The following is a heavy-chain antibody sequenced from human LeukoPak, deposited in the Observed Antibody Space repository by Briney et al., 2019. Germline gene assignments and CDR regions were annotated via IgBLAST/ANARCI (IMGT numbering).Heavy chain of an antibody. V-gene: IGHV1-3*01. CDR3: ARGKSRYCSGGSCDNYYYYGMDV. Sequence: ASVKVSCKASGYTFTSYAMHWVRQAPGQRLEWMGWINAGNGNTKYSQKFQGRVTITRDTSASTAYMELSSLRSEDTAVYYCARGKSRYCSGGSCDNYYYYGMDVWGQGTTVTVSS. D-gene: IGHD2-15*01. CDR2: INAGNGNT. J-gene: IGHJ6*02. CDR1: GYTFTSYA.